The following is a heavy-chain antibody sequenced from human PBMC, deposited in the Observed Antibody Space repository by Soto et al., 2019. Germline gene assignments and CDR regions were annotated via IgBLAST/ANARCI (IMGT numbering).Heavy chain of an antibody. Sequence: EVQLVESGGGLVHPGRSLRLSCAASGFTFDDYAMHWVRQAPGKGLEWVSGISWNSGSIGYADSVKGRFTISRDNAKNSLYLQMNSLRAEDTALYYCAKGDSSSFDWGQGTLVTVSS. CDR2: ISWNSGSI. D-gene: IGHD6-6*01. J-gene: IGHJ4*02. CDR1: GFTFDDYA. CDR3: AKGDSSSFD. V-gene: IGHV3-9*01.